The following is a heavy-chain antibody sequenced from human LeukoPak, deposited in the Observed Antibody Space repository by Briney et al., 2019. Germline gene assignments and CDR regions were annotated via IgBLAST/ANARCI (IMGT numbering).Heavy chain of an antibody. CDR1: GCSISSGYF. CDR2: IYHSGTT. Sequence: PSETLSLTCTVSGCSISSGYFWGWIRQPPGKGLEWIGSIYHSGTTYYNPSLKSRVTMSVDTSKNQFSLKLSSVTAADTAVYYCARDSGTTGEVKFDPWGQGTLVTVSS. CDR3: ARDSGTTGEVKFDP. D-gene: IGHD3-10*01. J-gene: IGHJ5*02. V-gene: IGHV4-38-2*02.